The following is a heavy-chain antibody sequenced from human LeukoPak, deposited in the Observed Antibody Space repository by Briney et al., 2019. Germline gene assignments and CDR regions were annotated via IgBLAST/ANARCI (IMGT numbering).Heavy chain of an antibody. V-gene: IGHV3-23*01. CDR1: GFSFSSYA. D-gene: IGHD1-26*01. J-gene: IGHJ4*02. CDR3: SKVMRATDY. CDR2: ISGSGDST. Sequence: PGGSLRLSCAASGFSFSSYAMSWVRQAPGKGLEGVSVISGSGDSTYYADSVKGRFTISRDNSRNTLYLQMNSLRAEDTAVYYCSKVMRATDYWGQGTLVTVSS.